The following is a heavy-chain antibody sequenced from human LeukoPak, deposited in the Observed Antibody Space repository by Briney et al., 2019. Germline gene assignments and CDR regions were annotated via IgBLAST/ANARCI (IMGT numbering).Heavy chain of an antibody. D-gene: IGHD5-12*01. J-gene: IGHJ5*02. CDR2: ISSGGYTI. CDR3: ARVRGYSGYVLGYWLDP. CDR1: GLTFSSYD. Sequence: GGSLRLSCAASGLTFSSYDMNWVRQAPGKGLEWVSSISSGGYTIYYADSVKGRFTISRDNAKNSLFLQMNSLRAEDTAVYYCARVRGYSGYVLGYWLDPWGQGTLVTVSS. V-gene: IGHV3-48*03.